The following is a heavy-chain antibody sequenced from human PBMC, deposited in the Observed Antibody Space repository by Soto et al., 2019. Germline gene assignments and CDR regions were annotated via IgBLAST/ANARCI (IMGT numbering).Heavy chain of an antibody. Sequence: ASVKVSCKASGYTFTSYAMHWVRQAPGQRLEWMGWINAGNGNTKYSQKFQGRVTITRDTSASTVYMELSSLRSEDTAVYYCARGPHPRDSSGYYLSDCWGQGTLVTLSS. CDR3: ARGPHPRDSSGYYLSDC. J-gene: IGHJ4*02. D-gene: IGHD3-22*01. CDR2: INAGNGNT. V-gene: IGHV1-3*01. CDR1: GYTFTSYA.